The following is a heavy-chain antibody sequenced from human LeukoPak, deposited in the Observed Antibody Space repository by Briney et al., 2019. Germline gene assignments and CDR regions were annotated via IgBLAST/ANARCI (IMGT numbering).Heavy chain of an antibody. V-gene: IGHV3-30*02. CDR1: GFTFSSYG. J-gene: IGHJ4*02. Sequence: GGSLRLSCAASGFTFSSYGMHWVRQAPGKGLEWVAFIRYDGSNKHYADSVKGRFTISRDNSKNTLYLQMNSLRAEDTAVYYCAKSQRIITMIVVAPDPDWGQGTLVTVSS. CDR3: AKSQRIITMIVVAPDPD. D-gene: IGHD3-22*01. CDR2: IRYDGSNK.